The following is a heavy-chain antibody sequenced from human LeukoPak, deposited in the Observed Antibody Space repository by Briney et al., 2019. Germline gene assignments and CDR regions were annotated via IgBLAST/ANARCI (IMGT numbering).Heavy chain of an antibody. Sequence: SETLSLTCTVSGGSISSYYWSWIRQPPGKGLEWIGYIYYSGSTNYNPSLKSRVTTSVDTSKNQFSLKLSSVTAADTAVYYCAREGRGWYFDYWGQGTLVTVSS. CDR1: GGSISSYY. D-gene: IGHD6-19*01. CDR3: AREGRGWYFDY. V-gene: IGHV4-59*01. CDR2: IYYSGST. J-gene: IGHJ4*02.